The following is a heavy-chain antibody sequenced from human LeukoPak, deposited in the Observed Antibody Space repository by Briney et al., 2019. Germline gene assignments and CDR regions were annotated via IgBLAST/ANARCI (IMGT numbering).Heavy chain of an antibody. J-gene: IGHJ4*02. Sequence: GGSLRLSCAASGFTFDDYAMHWVRQAPGKGLEWVSGISWNSGTIAYADSVKGRFTISRDNAKNSLYLQMNSLGADDTAVYYCTRGSYGDYDYWGQGNLVTVSS. CDR1: GFTFDDYA. V-gene: IGHV3-9*01. CDR2: ISWNSGTI. D-gene: IGHD4-17*01. CDR3: TRGSYGDYDY.